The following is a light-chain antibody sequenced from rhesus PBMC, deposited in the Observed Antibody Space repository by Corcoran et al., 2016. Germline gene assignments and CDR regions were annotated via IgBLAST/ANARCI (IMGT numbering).Light chain of an antibody. CDR1: QGINKE. V-gene: IGKV1-94*01. Sequence: DIQMTQSPSSLSASVGDRVTVTCRASQGINKELSWYQQKLGKAPTLLIYAASTLQTGVSSRVSGSGSGTDYTLTLDSLQPEDVGSYYFLQDYAIPLTFGGGTKVEIQ. J-gene: IGKJ4*01. CDR3: LQDYAIPLT. CDR2: AAS.